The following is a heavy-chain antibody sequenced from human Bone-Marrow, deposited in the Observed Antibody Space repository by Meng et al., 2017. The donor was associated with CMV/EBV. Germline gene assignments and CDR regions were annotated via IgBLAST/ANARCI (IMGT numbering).Heavy chain of an antibody. D-gene: IGHD2-2*01. CDR1: EGTFSSYT. CDR2: IIPILGIA. V-gene: IGHV1-69*02. J-gene: IGHJ6*02. Sequence: AVKVSCKASEGTFSSYTISCVRQAPGQGLEWMGRIIPILGIANYAQKFQGRVTITADKSTSTAYMELRSLRSEDTAVYYCARGIVVVPAATTNYYYNGRDVWGQGTTVTVSS. CDR3: ARGIVVVPAATTNYYYNGRDV.